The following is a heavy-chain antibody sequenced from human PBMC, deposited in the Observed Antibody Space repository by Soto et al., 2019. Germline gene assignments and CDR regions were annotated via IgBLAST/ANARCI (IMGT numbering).Heavy chain of an antibody. V-gene: IGHV3-23*01. CDR2: ISGSGGST. CDR3: AKDGYCSSTSCLAFDI. Sequence: GGSLRLSCAASGFTFSSYAMSWVRQAPGKGLEWVSAISGSGGSTYYADSVKGRFTISRDNSKNTLYLQMNSLRAEDTAVYYCAKDGYCSSTSCLAFDIWGQGTMVTVSS. D-gene: IGHD2-2*03. CDR1: GFTFSSYA. J-gene: IGHJ3*02.